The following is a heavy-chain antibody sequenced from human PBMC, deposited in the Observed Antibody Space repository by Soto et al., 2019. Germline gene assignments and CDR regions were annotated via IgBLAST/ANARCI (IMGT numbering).Heavy chain of an antibody. CDR3: ARDSPIGSAFSGYDAIDS. CDR1: GGAFTNDI. D-gene: IGHD5-12*01. J-gene: IGHJ4*02. V-gene: IGHV1-69*08. CDR2: IIPLLDIT. Sequence: QVQLVQSGAEVKKPGSSVKVSCKASGGAFTNDIITWVRQAPGQGLEWVGRIIPLLDITNYAQKFQGRVTITADKSTRTAFMELNSLISEDTAVYYCARDSPIGSAFSGYDAIDSWGQGTLVTVSS.